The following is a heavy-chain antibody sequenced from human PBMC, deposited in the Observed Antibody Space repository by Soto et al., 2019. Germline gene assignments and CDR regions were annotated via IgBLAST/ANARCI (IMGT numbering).Heavy chain of an antibody. J-gene: IGHJ6*02. CDR1: GYTFTSYY. CDR2: INPTGGST. V-gene: IGHV1-46*01. Sequence: QVQLVQSGAEVKKPGASVKVSCKASGYTFTSYYIHCVRQAPGQGLEWMGVINPTGGSTSYAQKFQDRVTMTRDTATRTVYMELSSLRSEDTAVYYCARVRGGELYDGMDVWGQGTTVTVSS. CDR3: ARVRGGELYDGMDV. D-gene: IGHD3-10*01.